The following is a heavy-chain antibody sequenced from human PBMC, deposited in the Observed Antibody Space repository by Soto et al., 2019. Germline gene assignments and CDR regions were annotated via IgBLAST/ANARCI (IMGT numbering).Heavy chain of an antibody. V-gene: IGHV3-23*01. CDR1: GFTFSSYA. Sequence: GGSLRLSCAASGFTFSSYAISWVRQAPGKGLEWVSAISGSGGSTYYADSVKGRFTISRDNSKNTLYLQMNSLRAEDTAVYYCAKEIAVAGTFDLDYWGQGTLVTVSS. CDR2: ISGSGGST. J-gene: IGHJ4*02. D-gene: IGHD6-19*01. CDR3: AKEIAVAGTFDLDY.